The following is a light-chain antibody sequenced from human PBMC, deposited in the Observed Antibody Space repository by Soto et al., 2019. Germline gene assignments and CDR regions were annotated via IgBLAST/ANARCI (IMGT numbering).Light chain of an antibody. J-gene: IGKJ4*01. CDR3: QQRSNWPPLT. Sequence: EIVMTQSPATLSVSPGEEATLSCRASQSVSNYLAWYQQKPGQAPRLLIYDASTRATGIPARFSGSGSGTDFTLTISSLEPEDFAVYYCQQRSNWPPLTFGGGTKVDIK. CDR2: DAS. CDR1: QSVSNY. V-gene: IGKV3-11*01.